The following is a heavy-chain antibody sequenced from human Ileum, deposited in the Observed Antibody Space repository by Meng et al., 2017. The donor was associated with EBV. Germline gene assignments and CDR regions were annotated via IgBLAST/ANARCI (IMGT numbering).Heavy chain of an antibody. CDR3: ARVGQWLPIDY. J-gene: IGHJ4*02. CDR2: IYHSGST. Sequence: QAQLQGSGPGLVKPSGTLSLTCAVSGGSISSSNWWSWVRQPPGKGLEWIGEIYHSGSTNYNPSLKSRVTMSVDKSKNQFSLNLSSVTAADTAVYYCARVGQWLPIDYWGQGTLVTVSS. D-gene: IGHD6-19*01. CDR1: GGSISSSNW. V-gene: IGHV4-4*02.